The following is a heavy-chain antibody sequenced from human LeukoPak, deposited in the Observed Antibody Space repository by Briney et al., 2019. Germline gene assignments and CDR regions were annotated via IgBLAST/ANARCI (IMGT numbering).Heavy chain of an antibody. CDR2: IIPILGIA. D-gene: IGHD3-9*01. V-gene: IGHV1-69*04. CDR3: ASSLTYYDILTGLNYYYYGVDV. CDR1: GGTFSSYA. Sequence: SVKVSCKASGGTFSSYAISWVRQAPGQGLEWMGRIIPILGIANYAQKFQGRVTITADKSTSTAYMELSSLRSEDTAVYYCASSLTYYDILTGLNYYYYGVDVWGQGTTVTVSS. J-gene: IGHJ6*02.